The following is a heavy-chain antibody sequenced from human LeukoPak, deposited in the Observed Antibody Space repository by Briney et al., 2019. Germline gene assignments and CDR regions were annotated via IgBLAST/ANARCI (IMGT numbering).Heavy chain of an antibody. CDR1: GFTFSSYA. Sequence: PGGSLRLSCVASGFTFSSYAMHWVRQAPGKGLEWVGGIIPIFGTANYAQKFQGRVTITADESTSTAYMELSSLRSEDTAVYYCARGDSGRTTSRFDYWGQGTLVTVSS. J-gene: IGHJ4*02. CDR3: ARGDSGRTTSRFDY. CDR2: IIPIFGTA. V-gene: IGHV1-69*01. D-gene: IGHD1-26*01.